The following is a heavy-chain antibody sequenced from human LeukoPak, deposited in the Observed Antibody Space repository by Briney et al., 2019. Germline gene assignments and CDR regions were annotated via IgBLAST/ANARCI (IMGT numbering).Heavy chain of an antibody. CDR1: GGSISSYY. Sequence: PSETLSLTCTVSGGSISSYYWSWIRQPPEKGLEWIGYIYYSGSTNYNPSLKSRVTISVDASKNQFSLKLSSVTAADTAVYYCARVTSGLYYYYGMDVWGQGTTVTVSS. J-gene: IGHJ6*02. D-gene: IGHD3-3*01. V-gene: IGHV4-59*08. CDR3: ARVTSGLYYYYGMDV. CDR2: IYYSGST.